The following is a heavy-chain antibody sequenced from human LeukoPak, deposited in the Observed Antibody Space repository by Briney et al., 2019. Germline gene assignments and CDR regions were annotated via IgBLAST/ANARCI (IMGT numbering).Heavy chain of an antibody. CDR3: ARWEVIRKYYFDY. D-gene: IGHD3-22*01. CDR1: GFRFSNYW. Sequence: GESLKISCAGSGFRFSNYWIAWVRQMPGKGLEWMGIIYPGDSDIRYSPSFQGQVTISADKSISTAYLQWSSLKASDTAMYYCARWEVIRKYYFDYWGQGTLVTVSS. V-gene: IGHV5-51*01. J-gene: IGHJ4*02. CDR2: IYPGDSDI.